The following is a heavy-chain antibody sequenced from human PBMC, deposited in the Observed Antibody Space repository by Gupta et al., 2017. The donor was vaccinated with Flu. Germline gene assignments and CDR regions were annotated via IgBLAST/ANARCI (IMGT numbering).Heavy chain of an antibody. CDR1: GFSFSSTW. V-gene: IGHV3-74*01. J-gene: IGHJ4*02. CDR2: INPDGRVT. CDR3: AKDIFYNAVDY. Sequence: EVQLVESGGGFVQPGGSLRLSCAAPGFSFSSTWMHWVRQGPGKGLVWVSRINPDGRVTNNVDYVKGRFTISRDNAKNTLYLQMNSLRDEDSAVYKCAKDIFYNAVDYWVQVTRVADAS. D-gene: IGHD3-3*02.